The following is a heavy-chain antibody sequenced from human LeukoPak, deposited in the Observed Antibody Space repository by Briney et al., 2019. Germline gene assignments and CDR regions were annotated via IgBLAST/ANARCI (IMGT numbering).Heavy chain of an antibody. CDR1: GFTFTTYA. Sequence: LPGGSLRLSCEASGFTFTTYAISWVRQAPGKGLQWVSGISSGDSSTYYTDSVKGRFTISRDNSKNTLYLQINSLRAEDTAVYYCAKCMSGSGVCLNFDSWGQGILVTVSS. D-gene: IGHD2-21*02. CDR2: ISSGDSST. V-gene: IGHV3-23*01. CDR3: AKCMSGSGVCLNFDS. J-gene: IGHJ4*02.